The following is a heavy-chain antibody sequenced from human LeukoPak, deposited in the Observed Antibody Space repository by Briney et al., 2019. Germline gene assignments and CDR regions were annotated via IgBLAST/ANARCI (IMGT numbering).Heavy chain of an antibody. D-gene: IGHD2-8*01. CDR2: ITFDGSEK. CDR1: GFTFTTYG. CDR3: ARDLMPYLYYGMDV. Sequence: PGRSLRLSCAASGFTFTTYGMHWVRQAPGKGLEWVAVITFDGSEKYYSDSVKGRFTISRDNSKNTLFLEMNRLRADDTVVYYCARDLMPYLYYGMDVWGQGTTVTVSS. J-gene: IGHJ6*02. V-gene: IGHV3-30*03.